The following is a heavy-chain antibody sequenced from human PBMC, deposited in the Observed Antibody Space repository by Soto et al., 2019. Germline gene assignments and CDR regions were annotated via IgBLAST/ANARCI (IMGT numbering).Heavy chain of an antibody. J-gene: IGHJ3*02. Sequence: EVQLVESGGGLVKPGGSLRLSCAASGFTFSNAWMNWVRQAPGKGLEWVGRIKSKTDGGTTDYAAPVKGRFTISRDDSKNTLYLKMNSLKTEDTAVYYCTAEYYYILTGYLRDDAFDIWGQGTMVTVSS. CDR1: GFTFSNAW. CDR3: TAEYYYILTGYLRDDAFDI. D-gene: IGHD3-9*01. V-gene: IGHV3-15*07. CDR2: IKSKTDGGTT.